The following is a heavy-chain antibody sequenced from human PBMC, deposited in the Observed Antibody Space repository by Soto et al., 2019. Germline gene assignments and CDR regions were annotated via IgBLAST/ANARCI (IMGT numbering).Heavy chain of an antibody. D-gene: IGHD3-10*01. CDR2: ISGSGDST. J-gene: IGHJ5*02. CDR3: AKLRWGSDNWFDP. CDR1: GCTFSSYA. V-gene: IGHV3-23*01. Sequence: GGSLRLSCAASGCTFSSYAMSWVRQTPGKGLEWVSAISGSGDSTYYADSVKGRFTISRDNSKNTLYLQMNSLRAEDTAVYYCAKLRWGSDNWFDPWGQGTLVTVSS.